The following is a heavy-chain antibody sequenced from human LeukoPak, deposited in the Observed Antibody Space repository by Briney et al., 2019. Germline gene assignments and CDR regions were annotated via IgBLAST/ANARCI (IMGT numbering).Heavy chain of an antibody. J-gene: IGHJ3*02. Sequence: ASVTVSCTASGYTFTGYYLHWVRQAPGQGPEWMGWINPNSGGTNYAQKFQGWVIMTRDTSIGTAYMELSRLRSDDTAVYYCATSGTTESAFDIWGQGTLVTVSS. D-gene: IGHD1-7*01. CDR1: GYTFTGYY. CDR2: INPNSGGT. CDR3: ATSGTTESAFDI. V-gene: IGHV1-2*04.